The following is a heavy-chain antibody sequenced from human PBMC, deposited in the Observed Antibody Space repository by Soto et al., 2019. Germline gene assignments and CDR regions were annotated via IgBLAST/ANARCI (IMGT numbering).Heavy chain of an antibody. CDR2: ISSSSSYI. D-gene: IGHD2-2*01. V-gene: IGHV3-21*01. Sequence: GGSLRLSCAASGFTFSSYSMNWVRQAPGKGLEWVSSISSSSSYIYYADSVKGRFTISRDKAKNSLYLQMNSLRDEDTAVYYGAMGGIVVVPDAFDIWGQCTMVSV. J-gene: IGHJ3*02. CDR1: GFTFSSYS. CDR3: AMGGIVVVPDAFDI.